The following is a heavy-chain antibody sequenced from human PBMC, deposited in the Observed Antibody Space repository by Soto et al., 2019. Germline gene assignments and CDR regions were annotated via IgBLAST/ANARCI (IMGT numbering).Heavy chain of an antibody. CDR1: GGSIRSSSY. CDR3: ARAPAYGDYDY. CDR2: IYSTGST. D-gene: IGHD4-17*01. J-gene: IGHJ4*02. Sequence: SETLSLTCSVPGGSIRSSSYWGWIRQPPGKGLEWIGSIYSTGSTYYNPSLKSPVTISVDTSKNQFSLKLSSVTAADTAVYYCARAPAYGDYDYWGQGIQVTVSS. V-gene: IGHV4-39*07.